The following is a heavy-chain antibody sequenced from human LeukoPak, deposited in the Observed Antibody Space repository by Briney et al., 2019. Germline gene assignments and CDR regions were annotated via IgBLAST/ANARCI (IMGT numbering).Heavy chain of an antibody. J-gene: IGHJ4*02. D-gene: IGHD7-27*01. CDR3: ARLAWGRLDY. Sequence: ASGTPSPPLSVSGFSLSSGYFWGWGRPPPREGLELIGSIYQSGTTSYNPSLKSRVTISVDTSKNQFSLKLSSVTAADTAVYSCARLAWGRLDYWGQGTLVTVSS. CDR2: IYQSGTT. V-gene: IGHV4-38-2*02. CDR1: GFSLSSGYF.